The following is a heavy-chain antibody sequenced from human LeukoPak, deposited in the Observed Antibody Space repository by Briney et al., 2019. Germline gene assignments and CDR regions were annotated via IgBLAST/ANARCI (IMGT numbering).Heavy chain of an antibody. CDR2: IYYSGST. V-gene: IGHV4-31*03. CDR3: TRHSVGSGKNWFDP. D-gene: IGHD3-10*01. Sequence: PSETLSLTCTVSGGSISSGGYYWSWIRQHPGKGLEWIGYIYYSGSTYYNPSLKSRVTISVDTSKNQFSLKLSSVTAADTAVYYCTRHSVGSGKNWFDPWGQGTLVTVSS. J-gene: IGHJ5*02. CDR1: GGSISSGGYY.